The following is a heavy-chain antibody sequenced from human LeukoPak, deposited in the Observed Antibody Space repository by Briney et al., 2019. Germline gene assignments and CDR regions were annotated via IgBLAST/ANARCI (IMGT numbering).Heavy chain of an antibody. CDR3: ARVPLGLWFGENYFDY. CDR2: INPNSGGT. D-gene: IGHD3-10*01. V-gene: IGHV1-2*06. J-gene: IGHJ4*02. CDR1: GYTFTGYY. Sequence: ASVKVSCKASGYTFTGYYMHWVRQAPGQGLEWMGRINPNSGGTNYAQKFQGRVTMTRDTSISTAHMELSRLRSDDTAVYYCARVPLGLWFGENYFDYWGQGTLVTVSS.